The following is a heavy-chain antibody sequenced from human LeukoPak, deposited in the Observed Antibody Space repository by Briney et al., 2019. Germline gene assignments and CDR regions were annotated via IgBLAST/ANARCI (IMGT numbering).Heavy chain of an antibody. CDR1: GFTFSTYA. CDR3: AGGVYGYNAFDY. D-gene: IGHD5/OR15-5a*01. J-gene: IGHJ4*02. V-gene: IGHV3-48*02. CDR2: ISIGRSIM. Sequence: PGGSLRLSCAASGFTFSTYAMSWVRQAPGKGLEWVSHISIGRSIMNYADSVKGRFTISRDNGKNSVYLQMNSLKDEDTAVYYCAGGVYGYNAFDYWGQGTLVTVSS.